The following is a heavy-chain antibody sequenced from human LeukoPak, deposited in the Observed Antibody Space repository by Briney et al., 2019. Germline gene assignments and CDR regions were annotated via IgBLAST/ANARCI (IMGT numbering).Heavy chain of an antibody. Sequence: PSETLSLTCTVSGGSISSYYWSWIRQPPGKGLERIGSIYYSGSTYHNPSLKSRVTISVDTSNNQFSLKLSSVTAADTAVYYCGRQTYYYDSSGYSYYFDYRGQGTLVTVSS. CDR2: IYYSGST. CDR3: GRQTYYYDSSGYSYYFDY. CDR1: GGSISSYY. J-gene: IGHJ4*02. V-gene: IGHV4-59*05. D-gene: IGHD3-22*01.